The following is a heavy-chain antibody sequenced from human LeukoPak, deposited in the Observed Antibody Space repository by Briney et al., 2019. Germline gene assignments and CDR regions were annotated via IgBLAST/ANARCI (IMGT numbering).Heavy chain of an antibody. J-gene: IGHJ4*02. CDR2: IYYSGST. V-gene: IGHV4-39*01. CDR1: GVSISSSSYY. D-gene: IGHD6-6*01. CDR3: ARVVGSSSNTRYYFDY. Sequence: SETLSLTCTVSGVSISSSSYYWGWIRQPPGKGLEWIGSIYYSGSTYYNPSLKSRVAISVDTSKNQFSLKLSSVTAADTAVYYCARVVGSSSNTRYYFDYWGQGTLVTVSS.